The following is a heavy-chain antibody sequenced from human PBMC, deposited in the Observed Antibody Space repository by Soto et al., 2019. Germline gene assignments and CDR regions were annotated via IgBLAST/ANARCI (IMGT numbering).Heavy chain of an antibody. D-gene: IGHD5-12*01. Sequence: SDTLPLTCSVSGSSINTFYWSCVRQPAGKGLEWIGRIFSIGSTSFNPSLSSRVAMSVDTSKNHFSLNLSSVTAADMAVYYCAREGSYSAYNFAHGIQLWSFDFWGQGALVSVSS. J-gene: IGHJ4*02. CDR1: GSSINTFY. CDR3: AREGSYSAYNFAHGIQLWSFDF. CDR2: IFSIGST. V-gene: IGHV4-4*07.